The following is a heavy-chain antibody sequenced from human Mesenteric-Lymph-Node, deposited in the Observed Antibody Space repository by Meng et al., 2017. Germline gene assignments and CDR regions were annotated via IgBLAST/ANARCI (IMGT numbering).Heavy chain of an antibody. Sequence: QVQLVQSGAEVKEPGASVKVSCKASGYISSNLDINWVRQAAGQGLEWMGWMSPKSGDTGYAQKFQGRVTMTRDTSINTAYMELSSLRSEDTGLYFCARGITQGVDYWGQGTLVTVSS. CDR1: GYISSNLD. CDR2: MSPKSGDT. J-gene: IGHJ4*02. V-gene: IGHV1-8*01. CDR3: ARGITQGVDY.